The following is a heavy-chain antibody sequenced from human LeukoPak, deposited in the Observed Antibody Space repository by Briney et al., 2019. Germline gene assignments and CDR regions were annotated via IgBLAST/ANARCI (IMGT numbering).Heavy chain of an antibody. D-gene: IGHD2/OR15-2a*01. CDR1: GYTFTSYG. CDR3: ARDSRPFGNGLYNWFDP. CDR2: ISAYNGNT. Sequence: GASVKVSCKASGYTFTSYGISWVRQAPGQGLEWMGWISAYNGNTNYAQKLQGRVTMTPDTSTTTAYMELRSLRSDDTAVYYCARDSRPFGNGLYNWFDPWGQGTLVTVSS. J-gene: IGHJ5*02. V-gene: IGHV1-18*01.